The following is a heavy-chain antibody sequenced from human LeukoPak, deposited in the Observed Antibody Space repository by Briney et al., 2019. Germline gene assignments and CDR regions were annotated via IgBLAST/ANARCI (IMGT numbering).Heavy chain of an antibody. CDR2: IYHSGST. CDR3: ASGDEGSDFDY. Sequence: SETLSLTCTVSGYSISSGYYWGWIRQPPGKGLEWIGSIYHSGSTYYNPSLKSRVTISVDTSKNQFSLKLSSVTAADTAVYYCASGDEGSDFDYWGQGTLVTVSS. CDR1: GYSISSGYY. J-gene: IGHJ4*02. V-gene: IGHV4-38-2*02. D-gene: IGHD4-17*01.